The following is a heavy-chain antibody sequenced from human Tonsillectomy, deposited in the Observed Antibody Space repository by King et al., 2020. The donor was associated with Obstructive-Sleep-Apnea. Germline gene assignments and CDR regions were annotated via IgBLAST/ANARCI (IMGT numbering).Heavy chain of an antibody. CDR2: ISYDGNNK. D-gene: IGHD6-19*01. J-gene: IGHJ6*02. CDR1: GFTFSTYA. Sequence: VQLVQSGGGVVQPGRSLRLSCAASGFTFSTYAMHWVRQAPGKGLEWVAVISYDGNNKYYADSVKGRFTISRDNSKNTLYLQMNSLRAVHTAVYYCAKGIAVAGLKGVYYYYGMDVWGQGTTVTVSS. V-gene: IGHV3-30*18. CDR3: AKGIAVAGLKGVYYYYGMDV.